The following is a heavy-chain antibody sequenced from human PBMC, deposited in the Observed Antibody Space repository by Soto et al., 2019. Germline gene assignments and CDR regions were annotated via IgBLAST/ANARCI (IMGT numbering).Heavy chain of an antibody. J-gene: IGHJ5*02. Sequence: QVQLVESGGGVVQPGRSLRLSCAASGFTFRSYAMHWVRQAPGKGLEWVAVVSFDERIKYYADSVNGRFTISRDISKNQRFLQMNSLRPDDTAVYYCARVADSGLTGGWFGPWGQGTLVTVSS. V-gene: IGHV3-30*04. CDR2: VSFDERIK. D-gene: IGHD6-19*01. CDR3: ARVADSGLTGGWFGP. CDR1: GFTFRSYA.